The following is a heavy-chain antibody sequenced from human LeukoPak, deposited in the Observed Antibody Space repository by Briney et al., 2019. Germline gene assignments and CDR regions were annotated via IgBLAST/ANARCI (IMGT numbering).Heavy chain of an antibody. CDR1: GGSISSYY. J-gene: IGHJ5*02. Sequence: SETLSLTCTVSGGSISSYYWSWIRQPPGKGLEWIGYIYYSGSTNYNPSLKSRVTISVDTSKNQFSLKLSSVTAADTAVYYCARLSENWNDGYNWSDPWGQGTLVTVSS. D-gene: IGHD1-1*01. CDR2: IYYSGST. CDR3: ARLSENWNDGYNWSDP. V-gene: IGHV4-59*01.